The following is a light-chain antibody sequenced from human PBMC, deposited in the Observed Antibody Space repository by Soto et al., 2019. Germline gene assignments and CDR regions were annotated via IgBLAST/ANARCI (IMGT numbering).Light chain of an antibody. CDR2: EGS. V-gene: IGLV2-23*01. CDR3: CSYAGSSTHAV. Sequence: QSVLTQPASVSGSPGQSITISCTGTSSDVGSYNLVSWYQQHPGKAPKLMIYEGSKLPSGVSNRFSGSKSGNTASLTISGLQAEDEADYYCCSYAGSSTHAVFGGGTQLTVL. CDR1: SSDVGSYNL. J-gene: IGLJ7*01.